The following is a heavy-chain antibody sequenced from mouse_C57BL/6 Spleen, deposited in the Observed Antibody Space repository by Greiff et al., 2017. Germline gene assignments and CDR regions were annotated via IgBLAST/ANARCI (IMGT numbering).Heavy chain of an antibody. D-gene: IGHD2-5*01. Sequence: VQLQQPGAELVKPGASVKLSCKASGYTFTSYWMHWVKQRPGQGLEWIGMIHPNSGSTNYNEKFKSKATLTVDKSSSTAYMQLSSLTSEDSAVYYCARYDSNYVYFDYWGQGTTLTVSS. CDR2: IHPNSGST. CDR3: ARYDSNYVYFDY. CDR1: GYTFTSYW. V-gene: IGHV1-64*01. J-gene: IGHJ2*01.